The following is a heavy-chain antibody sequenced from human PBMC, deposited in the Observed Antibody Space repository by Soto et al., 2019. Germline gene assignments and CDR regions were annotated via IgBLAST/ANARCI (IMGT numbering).Heavy chain of an antibody. V-gene: IGHV1-18*01. CDR1: GYMFTNYG. Sequence: QVKLVQSGAEVKKPGASVKVSCKASGYMFTNYGLSWVRQAPGQGLEWMGWINPYNGDTNYAQKLQGRVTMTTDTSTSTAYMELKSLRSDDTAVYYCARDRLGFPDWFDPWGQGTLVTVSS. D-gene: IGHD3-9*01. J-gene: IGHJ5*02. CDR2: INPYNGDT. CDR3: ARDRLGFPDWFDP.